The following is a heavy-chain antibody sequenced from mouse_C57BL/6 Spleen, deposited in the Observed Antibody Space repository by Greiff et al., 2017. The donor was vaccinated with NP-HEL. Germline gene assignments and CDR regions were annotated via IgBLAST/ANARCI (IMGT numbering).Heavy chain of an antibody. V-gene: IGHV1-69*01. CDR1: GYTFTSYW. CDR3: ARGGVYYYGSSYWYFDV. D-gene: IGHD1-1*01. Sequence: VQLQQSGAELVMPGASVKLSCKASGYTFTSYWMHWVKQRPGQGLEWIGEIDPSDSYTNYNQKFKGKSTLTVDKSSSTAYMQLSSLTSEDSAVYYCARGGVYYYGSSYWYFDVWGTGTTVTVSS. J-gene: IGHJ1*03. CDR2: IDPSDSYT.